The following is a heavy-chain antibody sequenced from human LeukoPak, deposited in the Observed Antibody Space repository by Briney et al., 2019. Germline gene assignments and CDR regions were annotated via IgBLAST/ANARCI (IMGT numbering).Heavy chain of an antibody. CDR3: ARASQIVVVVAAMVPFDY. Sequence: ASVKVSCKASGYTFTGYYMHWVRQAPGQGLEWMGWINPNGGGTNYAQKFQGRVTMTRDTSISTAYMELSRLRSDDTAVYYCARASQIVVVVAAMVPFDYWGQGTLVTVSS. CDR2: INPNGGGT. V-gene: IGHV1-2*02. D-gene: IGHD2-15*01. CDR1: GYTFTGYY. J-gene: IGHJ4*02.